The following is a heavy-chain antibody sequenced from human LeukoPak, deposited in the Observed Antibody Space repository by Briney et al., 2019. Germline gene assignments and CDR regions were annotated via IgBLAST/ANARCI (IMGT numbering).Heavy chain of an antibody. Sequence: SETLSLTCTLSSGSLSSSYWSWIRQPAGKGLEWIGRVYTSGSTNYNPSLKSRVAMSVDTSKNQFSPDLTSVTAADAAVYYCARDCSGGTCYLGVLDYWGQGIRVTVSS. V-gene: IGHV4-4*07. CDR2: VYTSGST. CDR1: SGSLSSSY. J-gene: IGHJ4*02. D-gene: IGHD2-15*01. CDR3: ARDCSGGTCYLGVLDY.